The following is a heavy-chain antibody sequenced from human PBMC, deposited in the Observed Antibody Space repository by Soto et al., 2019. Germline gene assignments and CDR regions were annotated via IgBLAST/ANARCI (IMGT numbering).Heavy chain of an antibody. V-gene: IGHV1-18*01. CDR3: ARPYCSGGSCYSEYYYYGMDV. J-gene: IGHJ6*02. D-gene: IGHD2-15*01. CDR1: GYIFTSYG. Sequence: QVQLVQSGAEVEKPGASVKVSCKASGYIFTSYGITWVRQAPGQGLEWMGWISAYKGDTKYAQTVQDRVTMTTDTSTRTAYMELSSLRSEDTAVYYCARPYCSGGSCYSEYYYYGMDVWGQGTTVTVSS. CDR2: ISAYKGDT.